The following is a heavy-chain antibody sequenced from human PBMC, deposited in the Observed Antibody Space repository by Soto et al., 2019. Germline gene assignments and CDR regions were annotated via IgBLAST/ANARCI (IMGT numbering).Heavy chain of an antibody. J-gene: IGHJ5*02. CDR1: GFTFRTYG. CDR3: VKNSGWFNT. D-gene: IGHD3-10*01. CDR2: IEGSGEIT. V-gene: IGHV3-23*01. Sequence: PGGSLRLSCAASGFTFRTYGMSWVRQAPGKGLEWLTTIEGSGEITYYADSVKGRFTISRDNSKSTVYLQMDSLTADDTAVYFCVKNSGWFNTWGQGTPVTVSS.